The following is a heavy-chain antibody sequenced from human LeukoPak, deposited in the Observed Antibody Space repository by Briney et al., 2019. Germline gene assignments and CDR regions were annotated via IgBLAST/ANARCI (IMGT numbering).Heavy chain of an antibody. Sequence: GGSLRLSCAASGFTFSSYSMNWVRQAPGKGLEWVSYISSSSSSIYYAGSVKGRFTISRDNAKNSLYLQMNSLRAEDTAVYYCASAYSDSGYWGQGTLVTVSS. CDR1: GFTFSSYS. CDR2: ISSSSSSI. V-gene: IGHV3-48*01. D-gene: IGHD1-26*01. J-gene: IGHJ4*02. CDR3: ASAYSDSGY.